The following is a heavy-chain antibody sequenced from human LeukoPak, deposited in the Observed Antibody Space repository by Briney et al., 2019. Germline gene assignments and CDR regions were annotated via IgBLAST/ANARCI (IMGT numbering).Heavy chain of an antibody. V-gene: IGHV4-61*01. Sequence: SETLSLTCTVSGGSVSSGSYYWSWIRQPPGKGLEWIGYIYHSGNTNYNPSLKSRVTISVDTSKNQFSLKLSSVTAADTAVYYCARDHSFFSGLDYWGQGTLVTVSS. D-gene: IGHD3-3*01. CDR3: ARDHSFFSGLDY. CDR2: IYHSGNT. CDR1: GGSVSSGSYY. J-gene: IGHJ4*02.